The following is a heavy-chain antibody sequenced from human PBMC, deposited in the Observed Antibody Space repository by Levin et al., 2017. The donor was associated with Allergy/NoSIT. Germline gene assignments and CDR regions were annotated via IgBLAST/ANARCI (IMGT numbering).Heavy chain of an antibody. V-gene: IGHV4-31*03. D-gene: IGHD6-13*01. CDR3: ARDSPAAGRDY. CDR2: THYSGTT. Sequence: SETLSLTCTVSGGSVSSGGYYWTWIRQHPGKGLEWVGYTHYSGTTYYNPSLKSRVTISLDTSKNQFSLKLSSVTAADTAVYYCARDSPAAGRDYWGQGTLVTVSS. J-gene: IGHJ4*02. CDR1: GGSVSSGGYY.